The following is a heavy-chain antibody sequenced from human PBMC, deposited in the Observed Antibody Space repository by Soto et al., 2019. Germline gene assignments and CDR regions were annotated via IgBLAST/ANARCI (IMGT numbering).Heavy chain of an antibody. D-gene: IGHD3-10*01. V-gene: IGHV3-21*01. CDR3: ARSTPGNPFDI. CDR2: ISAGGRSI. J-gene: IGHJ3*02. Sequence: EVQLVESGGGLVEPGGSLRLSCAASGFTFNSYTMNWVRQPPGKGVEWVSSISAGGRSIYYTDSLKGRSTVSRDNPKNSLYLQMNSLRVDDTAVYYCARSTPGNPFDIWGQGTMVTVSS. CDR1: GFTFNSYT.